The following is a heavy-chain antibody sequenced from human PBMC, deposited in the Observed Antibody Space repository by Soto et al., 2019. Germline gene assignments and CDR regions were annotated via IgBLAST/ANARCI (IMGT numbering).Heavy chain of an antibody. V-gene: IGHV3-21*01. CDR2: ISSRSRSI. CDR1: GFTFSNYS. J-gene: IGHJ5*02. Sequence: VQLVESGGGLVKPGGSLRVSCAASGFTFSNYSMNWVRQTPGKGLEWVSSISSRSRSIFYAGSVKGQFTISRDNAKKSLYLQMNSLRAEDTAVYYCARGGGQWLVRMTSWGQGTLVTVSS. CDR3: ARGGGQWLVRMTS. D-gene: IGHD6-19*01.